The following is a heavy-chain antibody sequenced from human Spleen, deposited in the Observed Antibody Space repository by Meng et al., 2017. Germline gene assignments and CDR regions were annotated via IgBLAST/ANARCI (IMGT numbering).Heavy chain of an antibody. V-gene: IGHV3-15*01. CDR3: STDRSWFDP. CDR1: GINFSTAW. J-gene: IGHJ5*02. Sequence: EVKLVESGGCLVTPGWSLRLSCATSGINFSTAWMTWFRQAPGKGLEWVGRIKSKPDGGTADYGAPVQGRFTISKDDSKNTLYLQMNSLKTEDTAVYYCSTDRSWFDPWGQGTLVTVSS. CDR2: IKSKPDGGTA.